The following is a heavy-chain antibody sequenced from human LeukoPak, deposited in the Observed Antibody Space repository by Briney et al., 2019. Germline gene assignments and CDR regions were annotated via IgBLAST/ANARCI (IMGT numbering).Heavy chain of an antibody. Sequence: GGSLRLSCAASGFTFSDYYMSWIRQAPGKGLEWVSYISSSGSTIYYAASVKGRFTISRDNAKNSLYLQMNSLRAEDTAVYYCARRYYDILTGYYSWHFDLWGRGTLVTVSS. D-gene: IGHD3-9*01. J-gene: IGHJ2*01. CDR1: GFTFSDYY. CDR3: ARRYYDILTGYYSWHFDL. CDR2: ISSSGSTI. V-gene: IGHV3-11*01.